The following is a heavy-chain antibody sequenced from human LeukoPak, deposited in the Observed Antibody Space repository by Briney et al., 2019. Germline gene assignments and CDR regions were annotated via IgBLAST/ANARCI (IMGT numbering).Heavy chain of an antibody. CDR1: GGSISSSGYY. CDR2: IYYSGNT. D-gene: IGHD3-22*01. V-gene: IGHV4-39*07. Sequence: SETLSLTCTVSGGSISSSGYYWGWIRQPPGKGLEWIGTIYYSGNTYYNPSLKSRVTISVDTSKNQFSLKLNSVTAADTAVYYCARELLESKYYYDTSGYYCWFDPWGQGTLVTVSS. CDR3: ARELLESKYYYDTSGYYCWFDP. J-gene: IGHJ5*02.